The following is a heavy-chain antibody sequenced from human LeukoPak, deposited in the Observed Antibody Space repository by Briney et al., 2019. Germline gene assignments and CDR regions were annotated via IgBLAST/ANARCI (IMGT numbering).Heavy chain of an antibody. CDR3: AKPGGYCSSTSCLYYFDY. V-gene: IGHV3-30*02. J-gene: IGHJ4*02. Sequence: GGSLRLSCAASGFTFSSYGMHWVRQAPGKGLVWVAFIRYDGSNKYYEDSVKGRFTISRDNSKNALYLQMNSLRAEDTAVYYCAKPGGYCSSTSCLYYFDYWGQGTLVTVSS. CDR2: IRYDGSNK. D-gene: IGHD2-2*01. CDR1: GFTFSSYG.